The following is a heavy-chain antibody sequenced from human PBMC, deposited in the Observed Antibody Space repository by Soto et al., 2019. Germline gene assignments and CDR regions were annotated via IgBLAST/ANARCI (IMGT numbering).Heavy chain of an antibody. V-gene: IGHV3-30*03. D-gene: IGHD2-2*01. CDR3: AVGYCSSTSCYAPRFYYYGMDV. CDR2: ISNDGSNK. CDR1: GFSFSTYG. Sequence: GSLRLSCAASGFSFSTYGMHWVRQAPGKGLEWVAFISNDGSNKYYADSVKGRFTISRDNSKNTLYLQMNSLRAEDTAVYYCAVGYCSSTSCYAPRFYYYGMDVWGQGTTVTVSS. J-gene: IGHJ6*02.